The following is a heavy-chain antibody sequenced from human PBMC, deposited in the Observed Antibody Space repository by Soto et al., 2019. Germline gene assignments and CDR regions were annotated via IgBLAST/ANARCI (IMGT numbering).Heavy chain of an antibody. CDR2: ISYDGSNK. Sequence: GGSLRLSCAASGFTFSSYGMHWVRQAPGKGLEWVAVISYDGSNKYYADSVKGRFTISRDNSKNTLYLQMNSLRAEDTAVYYCAKDSIAAAGTAESFDYWGQGTLVTVSS. D-gene: IGHD6-13*01. J-gene: IGHJ4*02. V-gene: IGHV3-30*18. CDR3: AKDSIAAAGTAESFDY. CDR1: GFTFSSYG.